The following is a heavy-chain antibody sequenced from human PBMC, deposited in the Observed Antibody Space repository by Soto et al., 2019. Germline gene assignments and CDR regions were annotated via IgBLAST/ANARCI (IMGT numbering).Heavy chain of an antibody. CDR2: ISWNSGSI. D-gene: IGHD1-1*01. V-gene: IGHV3-9*01. CDR3: AKDQDWNAKYYFDY. J-gene: IGHJ4*02. Sequence: GGSLRLSCAASGFTFDDYAMHWVRQAPGKGLEWVSGISWNSGSIGYADSVKGRFTISRDNAKNSLYLQMNSLRAEDTALYYCAKDQDWNAKYYFDYWGQGTLVTVSS. CDR1: GFTFDDYA.